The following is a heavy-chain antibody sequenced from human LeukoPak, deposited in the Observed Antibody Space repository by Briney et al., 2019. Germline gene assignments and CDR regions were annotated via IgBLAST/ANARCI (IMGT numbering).Heavy chain of an antibody. Sequence: ASVKVSCKASGYTFTSYGISWVRQAPGQGLEWMGWISAYNGNTNYAQKLQGRVTMTTDTSTSTAYMELRSLRSDDTAVYYCAVGIFGVVMDAFDIWGQGTMVTVSS. CDR1: GYTFTSYG. J-gene: IGHJ3*02. D-gene: IGHD3-3*01. V-gene: IGHV1-18*01. CDR2: ISAYNGNT. CDR3: AVGIFGVVMDAFDI.